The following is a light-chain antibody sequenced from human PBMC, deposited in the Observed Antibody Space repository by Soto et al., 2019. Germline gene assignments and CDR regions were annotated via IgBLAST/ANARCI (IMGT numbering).Light chain of an antibody. J-gene: IGKJ1*01. CDR2: KAS. CDR1: QTIDNW. V-gene: IGKV1-5*03. Sequence: DIQMTQSPSTLPASVGDRVTITCRASQTIDNWLAWYQQKPGKVPKLLIYKASSLESGVPSRFSGSGSGTEFTLSISSLQPDDFATYYCQQCRFYWTFGQGTKVEIK. CDR3: QQCRFYWT.